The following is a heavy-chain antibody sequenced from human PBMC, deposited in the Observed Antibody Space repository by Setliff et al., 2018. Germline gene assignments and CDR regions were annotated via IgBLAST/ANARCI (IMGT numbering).Heavy chain of an antibody. CDR2: LYGGGNT. Sequence: GGSLRLSCAASGFAFSTYAVSWVRQAPGKGLEWIALLYGGGNTFYADSVKGRFTISRDNSENTLFLQMTSLRPEDTGVYYCAKVKKPLVRGSGFDYWGRGTLVTVSS. D-gene: IGHD3-10*01. CDR1: GFAFSTYA. CDR3: AKVKKPLVRGSGFDY. V-gene: IGHV3-23*03. J-gene: IGHJ4*02.